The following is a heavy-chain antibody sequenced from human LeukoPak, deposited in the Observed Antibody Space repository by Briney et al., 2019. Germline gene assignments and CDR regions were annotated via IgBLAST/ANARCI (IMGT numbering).Heavy chain of an antibody. J-gene: IGHJ6*04. CDR1: GFTFSSYA. Sequence: PGGSLRLSCAASGFTFSSYAMSWVRQAPGKGLEWVSAISGSGGSTYYADSVKGRFTISRDNSKNMLYLQMNSLRAEDTAVYYCAITGYYYYYGMDAWGKGTTVTVSS. V-gene: IGHV3-23*01. CDR2: ISGSGGST. CDR3: AITGYYYYYGMDA.